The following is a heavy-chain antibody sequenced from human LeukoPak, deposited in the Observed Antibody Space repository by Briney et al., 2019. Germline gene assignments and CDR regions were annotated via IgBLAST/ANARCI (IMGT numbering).Heavy chain of an antibody. V-gene: IGHV3-48*04. D-gene: IGHD2-2*01. CDR3: ARLPAYCSSTSCYYDY. CDR2: IRSASGSI. Sequence: GGSLRLSCVASGFTFSSNSMNWVRQAPGKGLEWVSYIRSASGSIYYADSVKGRFTVSRDNAKNSLFLQMNSLRAEDTAVYYCARLPAYCSSTSCYYDYWGQGTLVTVSS. J-gene: IGHJ4*02. CDR1: GFTFSSNS.